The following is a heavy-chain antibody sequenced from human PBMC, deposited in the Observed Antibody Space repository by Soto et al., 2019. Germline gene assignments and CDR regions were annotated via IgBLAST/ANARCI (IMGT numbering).Heavy chain of an antibody. CDR2: ISYDGSNK. Sequence: GGTLRRSCAASGFTCSSYGMHWVRKDPGKELEWVAVISYDGSNKYYADSVKGRFTISRDNSKNTLYLQMNSLTAEDTAVYYCAKDLGTLIVVVTGPDYWGQGPLVTVSS. V-gene: IGHV3-30*18. J-gene: IGHJ4*02. CDR1: GFTCSSYG. CDR3: AKDLGTLIVVVTGPDY. D-gene: IGHD3-22*01.